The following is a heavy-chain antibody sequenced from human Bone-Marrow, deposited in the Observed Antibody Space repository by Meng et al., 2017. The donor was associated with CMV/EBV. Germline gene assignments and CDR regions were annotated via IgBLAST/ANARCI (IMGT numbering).Heavy chain of an antibody. CDR1: GFTFSRDG. V-gene: IGHV3-30*02. CDR3: AKDDDSAGYYFAYH. J-gene: IGHJ5*02. D-gene: IGHD3-22*01. Sequence: GGSRRLSCVESGFTFSRDGMHWVRQAPGKGLEWVAFVRNDGSKKYYADSVKGRFTISRDNSKNTLYLQMNSLRTEDTAVYYCAKDDDSAGYYFAYHWGQGTLVTVSS. CDR2: VRNDGSKK.